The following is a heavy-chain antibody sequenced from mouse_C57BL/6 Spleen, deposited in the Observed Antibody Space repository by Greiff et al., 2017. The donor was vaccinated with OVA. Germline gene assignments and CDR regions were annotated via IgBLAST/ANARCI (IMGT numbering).Heavy chain of an antibody. V-gene: IGHV8-12*01. D-gene: IGHD4-1*01. CDR2: IYWDDDK. Sequence: QVTLKVSGPGILQSSQTLSLTCSFSGFSLSTSGMGVSWIRQPSGKGLEWLAHIYWDDDKRYNPSLKSRLTISKDTSRNQVFLKITSVDTADTATYYCARRGRLTGNGTAAYYAMDYWGQGTSVTVSS. CDR1: GFSLSTSGMG. CDR3: ARRGRLTGNGTAAYYAMDY. J-gene: IGHJ4*01.